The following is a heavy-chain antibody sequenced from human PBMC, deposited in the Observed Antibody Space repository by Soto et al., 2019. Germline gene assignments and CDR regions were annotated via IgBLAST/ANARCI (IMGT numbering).Heavy chain of an antibody. J-gene: IGHJ4*02. CDR1: GYTFTSYD. Sequence: ASVKVSCKASGYTFTSYDINWVRQATGQGLEWMGWMNPNSANTGYAQKFQGRVTMTRNTSISTAYMELSSLRSEDTAVYYCANGLETYYYDSSGYYPLSGFDYWGQGTLVTVSS. V-gene: IGHV1-8*01. CDR2: MNPNSANT. D-gene: IGHD3-22*01. CDR3: ANGLETYYYDSSGYYPLSGFDY.